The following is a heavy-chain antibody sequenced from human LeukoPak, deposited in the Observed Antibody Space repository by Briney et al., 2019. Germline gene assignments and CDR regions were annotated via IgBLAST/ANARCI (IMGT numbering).Heavy chain of an antibody. CDR3: ARLGSYYDSSVDY. CDR2: IYSSGST. V-gene: IGHV4-4*07. D-gene: IGHD3-22*01. Sequence: PSETLSLACNVSGGSISSYYWSWIRQPAGKGLEWIGRIYSSGSTNYNPSLKSRVSMSVDTSKNQFSLNLSFVTAADTAVYYCARLGSYYDSSVDYWGQGTLVTVSS. J-gene: IGHJ4*02. CDR1: GGSISSYY.